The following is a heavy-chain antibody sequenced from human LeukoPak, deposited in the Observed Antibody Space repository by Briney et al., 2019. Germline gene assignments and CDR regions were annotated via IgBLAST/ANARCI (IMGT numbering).Heavy chain of an antibody. CDR1: GGTFSSYA. CDR2: IIPIFGTA. D-gene: IGHD2-2*02. J-gene: IGHJ4*02. Sequence: ASVKVSCKASGGTFSSYAISWVRQAPGQGLEWMGGIIPIFGTANYAQKFQGRVTITADESTSTAYMELSSLRSEDTAVYYCASVGYCSSTSCYTRSFDYWGQGTLVTVSS. CDR3: ASVGYCSSTSCYTRSFDY. V-gene: IGHV1-69*13.